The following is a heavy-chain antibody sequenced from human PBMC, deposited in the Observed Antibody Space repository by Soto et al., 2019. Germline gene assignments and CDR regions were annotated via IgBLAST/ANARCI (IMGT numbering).Heavy chain of an antibody. V-gene: IGHV4-31*03. CDR2: IYYSGGT. CDR3: ARAPKDPSSSWYWFDP. D-gene: IGHD6-13*01. CDR1: GGSISSGGYY. J-gene: IGHJ5*02. Sequence: QVQLQESGPGLVKPSQTLSLTCTVSGGSISSGGYYWSWIRQHPGKGPEWIGYIYYSGGTYYNPSLKSRVTKSVDTSKNQFSLKLSSVAAADTAVYYCARAPKDPSSSWYWFDPWGQGTLVTVSS.